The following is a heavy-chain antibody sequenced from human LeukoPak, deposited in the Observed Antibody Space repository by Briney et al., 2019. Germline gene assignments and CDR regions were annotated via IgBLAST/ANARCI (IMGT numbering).Heavy chain of an antibody. CDR2: ISTYNGDT. CDR3: ARDLDLISGSNHWFDP. J-gene: IGHJ5*02. D-gene: IGHD3-16*01. V-gene: IGHV1-18*01. CDR1: GYSFITYG. Sequence: GASVKVSCKPSGYSFITYGISWVRQAPGQGLEWMGWISTYNGDTNYAQSFQGRVTMTTDTSTSTVYMELRSLRSDDTAVYYCARDLDLISGSNHWFDPWGQGTPVTASS.